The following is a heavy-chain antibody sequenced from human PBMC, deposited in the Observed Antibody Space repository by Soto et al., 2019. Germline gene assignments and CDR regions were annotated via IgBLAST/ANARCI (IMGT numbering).Heavy chain of an antibody. V-gene: IGHV1-69*02. J-gene: IGHJ4*01. CDR3: ARGVWDSNGSYYFDY. D-gene: IGHD3-22*01. CDR2: IIPILGIA. CDR1: GGTFSSYT. Sequence: SVKVSCKASGGTFSSYTISWVRQAPGQGLEWMGRIIPILGIANYAQKFQGRVTITADKSTSTAYMELSSLRSEDTAVYYCARGVWDSNGSYYFDYWGHGTLVTVSS.